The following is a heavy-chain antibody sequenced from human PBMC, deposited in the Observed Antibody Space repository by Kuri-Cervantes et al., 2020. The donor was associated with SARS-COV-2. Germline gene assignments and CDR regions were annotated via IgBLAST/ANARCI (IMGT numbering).Heavy chain of an antibody. D-gene: IGHD3-3*01. V-gene: IGHV4-39*01. CDR2: IYYSGST. J-gene: IGHJ5*02. Sequence: SETLSLTCTVSGGSISSSSYYWGWIRQPPGKGLEWIGSIYYSGSTYYNPSLKSRVTISVDTSKNQFSLKLSSVTAADTALYYCARQGPPSITIFGVVTIPQNWFDPWGQGTLVTVSS. CDR1: GGSISSSSYY. CDR3: ARQGPPSITIFGVVTIPQNWFDP.